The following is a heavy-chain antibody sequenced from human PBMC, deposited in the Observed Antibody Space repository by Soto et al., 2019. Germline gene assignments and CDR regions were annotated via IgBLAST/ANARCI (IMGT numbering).Heavy chain of an antibody. J-gene: IGHJ4*02. D-gene: IGHD6-13*01. CDR2: IYYSGST. CDR3: AREKVPGIAAAGTIN. V-gene: IGHV4-30-4*01. Sequence: SETLSLTCTVSGGSISSGDCYWSWIRQPPGKGLEWIGYIYYSGSTYYKSSLKSRVTISVDTSKNQFSLKLSSVTAADTAVYYCAREKVPGIAAAGTINWGQGTLVTVSS. CDR1: GGSISSGDCY.